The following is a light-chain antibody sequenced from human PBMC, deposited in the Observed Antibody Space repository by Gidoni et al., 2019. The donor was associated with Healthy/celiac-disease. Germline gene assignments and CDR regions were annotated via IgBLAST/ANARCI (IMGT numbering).Light chain of an antibody. CDR2: KDS. Sequence: SYELTQPPSVSVSPGQTARITCSGDALPKQYAYWYQQKPGQAPVLVIYKDSERPSGIPERFSGSSSGTTVTFTISGVQAEDEADYYCQSADSSGRVFGGGTKLTVL. J-gene: IGLJ3*02. CDR3: QSADSSGRV. CDR1: ALPKQY. V-gene: IGLV3-25*03.